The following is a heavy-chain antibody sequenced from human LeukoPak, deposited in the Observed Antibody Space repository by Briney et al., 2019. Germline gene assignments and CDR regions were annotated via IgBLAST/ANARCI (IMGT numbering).Heavy chain of an antibody. J-gene: IGHJ5*02. CDR2: IYTSGST. V-gene: IGHV4-61*02. D-gene: IGHD2/OR15-2a*01. Sequence: SQTLSLTCTVSGGSISSGSYYWSWIRQPAGKGLEWIGRIYTSGSTNYNPPLKSRVTISVDTSKNQFSLKLSPVTAADTAVYYCARVEYGWFDPWGQGTLVTVSS. CDR1: GGSISSGSYY. CDR3: ARVEYGWFDP.